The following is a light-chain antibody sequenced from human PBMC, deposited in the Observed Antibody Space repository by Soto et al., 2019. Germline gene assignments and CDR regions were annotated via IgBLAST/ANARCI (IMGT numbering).Light chain of an antibody. CDR3: QQYGSPPQT. J-gene: IGKJ1*01. CDR1: QSIGRSH. Sequence: EIVLTQSPGTLSLSPGERAILSCRASQSIGRSHLAWYQQKPGQSPRLLMYGASSRATGIPDRISGSGSGTDFTLTISRLEPEDFAVYYCQQYGSPPQTFGQGTKVDIK. V-gene: IGKV3-20*01. CDR2: GAS.